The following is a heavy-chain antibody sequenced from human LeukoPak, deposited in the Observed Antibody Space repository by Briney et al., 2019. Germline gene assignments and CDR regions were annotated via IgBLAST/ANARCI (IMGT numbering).Heavy chain of an antibody. D-gene: IGHD1-26*01. Sequence: GASVKVSCKASGYTFINYDINWVRQAPAQGLEWMGWMDPNSGNTVSAQEFQGRVTMTKNTSISTAYIELSSLRSDDTAIYYCARGLHSGTSYSMGLWGQGTQVTVSS. CDR1: GYTFINYD. CDR3: ARGLHSGTSYSMGL. J-gene: IGHJ1*01. V-gene: IGHV1-8*01. CDR2: MDPNSGNT.